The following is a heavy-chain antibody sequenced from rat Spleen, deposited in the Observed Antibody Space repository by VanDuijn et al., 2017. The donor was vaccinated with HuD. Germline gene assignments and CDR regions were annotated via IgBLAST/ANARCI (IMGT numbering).Heavy chain of an antibody. CDR1: GFTFSKYG. D-gene: IGHD4-3*01. J-gene: IGHJ4*01. V-gene: IGHV5-7*01. CDR3: ARHNSGYGVMDA. CDR2: ISYDGSST. Sequence: EVQLVESGGGLVQPGGSLKLSCVASGFTFSKYGMNWVRQAPKKGLEWVTTISYDGSSTYYRDSVKGRFTISRDNAKSTLYLQMDSLRSEDTATYYCARHNSGYGVMDAWGQGASVTVSS.